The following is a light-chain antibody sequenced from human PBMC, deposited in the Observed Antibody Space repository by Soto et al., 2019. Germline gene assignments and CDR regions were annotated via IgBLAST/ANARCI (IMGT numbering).Light chain of an antibody. J-gene: IGKJ5*01. CDR1: QGIRNP. CDR3: QQIDSYPIT. CDR2: LAS. V-gene: IGKV1-9*01. Sequence: IQLTQSPSSLSASVGDRVTITCRASQGIRNPLAWYQQKPGKGPKLLIYLASTFQSGVPSRFSGSGSGTDFTLTNSSLQPEDFATYYCQQIDSYPITFGQGTRLEIK.